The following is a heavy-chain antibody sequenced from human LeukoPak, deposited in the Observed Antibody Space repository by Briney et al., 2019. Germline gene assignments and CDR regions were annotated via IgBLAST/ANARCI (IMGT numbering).Heavy chain of an antibody. Sequence: KAGGSLRLSCAASGFTFSSYSMNWVRQAPGKGLEWVSSISSSSSYIYYADSVKGRFTISRDNAKNSLYLQMNSLRAEDTAVYYCAKDFPDIVVVPAAPSAMWGMSCTNGVCYTPDYYYGMDVWGQGTTVTVSS. V-gene: IGHV3-21*01. J-gene: IGHJ6*02. CDR2: ISSSSSYI. CDR3: AKDFPDIVVVPAAPSAMWGMSCTNGVCYTPDYYYGMDV. CDR1: GFTFSSYS. D-gene: IGHD2-2*01.